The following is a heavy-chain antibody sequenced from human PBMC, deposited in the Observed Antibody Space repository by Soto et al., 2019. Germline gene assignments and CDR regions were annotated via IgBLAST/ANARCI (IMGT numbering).Heavy chain of an antibody. CDR1: GFTVSSYA. D-gene: IGHD6-13*01. CDR2: ISGSGGST. V-gene: IGHV3-23*01. J-gene: IGHJ4*02. CDR3: AKEGIAAAGTYLDY. Sequence: GALRLSCAASGFTVSSYAMSWVRQAPGKGLEWVSAISGSGGSTYYADSVKGRFTISRDNSKNTLYLQMNSLRAEDTAVYYCAKEGIAAAGTYLDYWGQGTLVTVSS.